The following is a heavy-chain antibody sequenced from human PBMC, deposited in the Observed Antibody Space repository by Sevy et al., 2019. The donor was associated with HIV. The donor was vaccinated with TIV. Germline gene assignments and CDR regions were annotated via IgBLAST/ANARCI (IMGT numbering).Heavy chain of an antibody. J-gene: IGHJ4*02. CDR2: LSAYNGNT. CDR1: GYTFYSYG. V-gene: IGHV1-18*01. D-gene: IGHD6-19*01. CDR3: ARPGRTSGSYTRYFFDY. Sequence: ASVKVSCKASGYTFYSYGITWVRQAPGQGLEWMGWLSAYNGNTNYAQKLQGRVTMTTDTSTSTAYMELRSLRSDDTAVYYCARPGRTSGSYTRYFFDYWGQRTLVTVSS.